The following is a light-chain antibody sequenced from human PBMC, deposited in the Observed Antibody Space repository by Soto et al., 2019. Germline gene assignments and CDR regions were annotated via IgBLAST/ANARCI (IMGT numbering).Light chain of an antibody. Sequence: DIQMTQSPSSLSASVGDRVTITCRASQGITNYLAWYQQKPGTVPKLLIYAASTSQSGVPSRFSGSGSGTDFTLTISGLQPEDVATYYCQKYRFFGGGTKVEIK. V-gene: IGKV1-27*01. CDR2: AAS. CDR1: QGITNY. CDR3: QKYRF. J-gene: IGKJ4*01.